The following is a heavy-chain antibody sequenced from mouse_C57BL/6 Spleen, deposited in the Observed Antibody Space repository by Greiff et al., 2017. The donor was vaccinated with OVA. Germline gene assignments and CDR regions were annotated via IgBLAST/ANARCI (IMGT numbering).Heavy chain of an antibody. J-gene: IGHJ2*01. CDR2: IYPGDGDT. Sequence: QVQLQQSGPELVKPGASVKISCKASGYAFSSSWMNWVKQRPGKGLEWIGRIYPGDGDTNYNGKFKGKATLTADKSSSTAYMQLSSLTSEDSAVYFCARGRGNYYDYIYFDYWGQGTTLTVSS. CDR3: ARGRGNYYDYIYFDY. CDR1: GYAFSSSW. D-gene: IGHD2-4*01. V-gene: IGHV1-82*01.